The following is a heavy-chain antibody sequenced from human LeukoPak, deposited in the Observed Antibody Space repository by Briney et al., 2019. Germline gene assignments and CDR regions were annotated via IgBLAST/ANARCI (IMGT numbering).Heavy chain of an antibody. D-gene: IGHD6-13*01. CDR3: ARGSQQLDY. Sequence: ASVRVSCKASGYTFTSYGITWVRQAPGQGLEWMGWISTYNGHTNYAQNLQGRVTMTTDTSTTTAYMELRSLRSDDTAVYYCARGSQQLDYWGQGILVTVSS. CDR1: GYTFTSYG. CDR2: ISTYNGHT. J-gene: IGHJ4*02. V-gene: IGHV1-18*04.